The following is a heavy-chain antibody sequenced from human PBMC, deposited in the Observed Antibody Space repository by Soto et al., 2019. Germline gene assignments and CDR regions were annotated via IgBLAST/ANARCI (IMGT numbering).Heavy chain of an antibody. CDR2: ISYDGSNQ. J-gene: IGHJ4*02. V-gene: IGHV3-30*18. CDR1: GFTFNIYG. Sequence: GWSLRLSCAASGFTFNIYGMHWVRQAPDKGLEWVALISYDGSNQYYADSVKGRFTISRDNSKNTLFLQMNSLRADDTAVYYCAKDQASGQGSFESWGQGTLVTVSS. CDR3: AKDQASGQGSFES.